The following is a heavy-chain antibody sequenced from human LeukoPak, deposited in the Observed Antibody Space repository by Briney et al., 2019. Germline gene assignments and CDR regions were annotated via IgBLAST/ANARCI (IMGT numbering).Heavy chain of an antibody. V-gene: IGHV1-18*01. J-gene: IGHJ4*02. CDR2: ISAYNGNT. CDR1: GYTFTSYG. D-gene: IGHD3-3*01. CDR3: ARAPTQTKYYDFWSGYLYYFDY. Sequence: ASVKVSCKASGYTFTSYGISWVRQAPGQGLEWMGWISAYNGNTNYAQKFQGRVTITADESTSTAYMELSSLRSEDTAVYYCARAPTQTKYYDFWSGYLYYFDYWGQGTLVTVSS.